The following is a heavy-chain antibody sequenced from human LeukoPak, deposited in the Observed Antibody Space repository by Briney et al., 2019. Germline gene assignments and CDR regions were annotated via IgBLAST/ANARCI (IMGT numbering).Heavy chain of an antibody. D-gene: IGHD3-3*01. CDR1: GYTFTGHY. CDR2: IHPNTGGT. J-gene: IGHJ6*03. V-gene: IGHV1-2*02. CDR3: ARSLFRFLEWSYRSYYYYYMDV. Sequence: ASVKVSCKASGYTFTGHYIHWVRQAPGQGLEWMGWIHPNTGGTKYAQKFQGRVTMTRDTSSSTAYMELSSLRSEDTAVYYCARSLFRFLEWSYRSYYYYYMDVWGKGTTVTVSS.